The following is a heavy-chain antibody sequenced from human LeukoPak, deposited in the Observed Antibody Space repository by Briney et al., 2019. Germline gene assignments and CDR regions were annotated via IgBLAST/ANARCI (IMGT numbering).Heavy chain of an antibody. CDR1: GFTVSTNY. CDR2: IYSGDTT. J-gene: IGHJ4*02. D-gene: IGHD3-10*01. CDR3: ASILRSSSGYYFDY. V-gene: IGHV3-66*01. Sequence: GGSLRLSCAASGFTVSTNYMSWVRQAPGKGLEWVSVIYSGDTTFYADSVRGKFTISRGNSKNTLYLQMNSLRAEDTAVYYCASILRSSSGYYFDYWGQGTLVTVSS.